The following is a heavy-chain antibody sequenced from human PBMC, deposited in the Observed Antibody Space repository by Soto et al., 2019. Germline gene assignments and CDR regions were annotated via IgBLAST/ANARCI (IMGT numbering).Heavy chain of an antibody. Sequence: GGSLRLSCGVSGFTFSNYAMSWVRQAPGKGLEWVSAINIGGDTTYCADSVKGRFTMSRDNSKNTLYLQMNSLRAEDTAVYYCAKLLVTQMPYYYYGLDVWSQGTTVTVSS. CDR2: INIGGDTT. CDR1: GFTFSNYA. D-gene: IGHD2-21*02. CDR3: AKLLVTQMPYYYYGLDV. J-gene: IGHJ6*02. V-gene: IGHV3-23*01.